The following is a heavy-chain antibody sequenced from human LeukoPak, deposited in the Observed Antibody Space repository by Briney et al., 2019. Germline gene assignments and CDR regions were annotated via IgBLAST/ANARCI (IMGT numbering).Heavy chain of an antibody. D-gene: IGHD6-13*01. CDR1: GFTFSSYS. Sequence: GGSLRLSCTATGFTFSSYSLNWVRQAPGKGLEWVSSVSTGSNYIYYADSVKGRFTISRDNDKNSLYLQMNSLRAEDTAVYYCARAHSSSWGYFDYWGQGTLVTVSS. V-gene: IGHV3-21*01. J-gene: IGHJ4*02. CDR2: VSTGSNYI. CDR3: ARAHSSSWGYFDY.